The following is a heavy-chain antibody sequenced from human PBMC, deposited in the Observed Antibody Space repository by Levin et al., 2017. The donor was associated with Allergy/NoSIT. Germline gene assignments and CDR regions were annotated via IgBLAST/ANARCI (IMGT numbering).Heavy chain of an antibody. CDR3: TTYSSSWYYFDY. J-gene: IGHJ4*02. V-gene: IGHV3-15*01. CDR2: IKSKTDGGTT. D-gene: IGHD6-13*01. CDR1: GITFSNAW. Sequence: GGSLRLSCTASGITFSNAWMSWARQAPGKGLEWVGRIKSKTDGGTTEYAAPVKGRFTISRDDSKNTLYLQMNSLKTEDTAVYFCTTYSSSWYYFDYWGQGTLVTVSS.